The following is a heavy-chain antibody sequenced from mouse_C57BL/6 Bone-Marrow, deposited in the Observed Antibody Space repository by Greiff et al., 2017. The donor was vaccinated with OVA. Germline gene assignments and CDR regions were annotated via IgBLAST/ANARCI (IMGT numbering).Heavy chain of an antibody. Sequence: QVQLKESGAELVRPGASVTLSCKASGYTFTDYEMHWVKQTPVHGLEWIGAIDPETGGTAYNQKFKGKAILTADKSSSTAYMELRSLTSEDSAVYYCTRKDSNYDYFDYWGQGTTLTVSS. D-gene: IGHD2-5*01. CDR1: GYTFTDYE. CDR3: TRKDSNYDYFDY. J-gene: IGHJ2*01. V-gene: IGHV1-15*01. CDR2: IDPETGGT.